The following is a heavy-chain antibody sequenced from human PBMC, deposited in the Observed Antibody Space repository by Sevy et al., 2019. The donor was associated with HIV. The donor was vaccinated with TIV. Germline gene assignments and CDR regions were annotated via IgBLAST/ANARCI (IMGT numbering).Heavy chain of an antibody. CDR3: AKGGGGHYDPDEIAYYFYYYNMDV. V-gene: IGHV3-23*01. Sequence: GGSLRLSCAVSGFSFDSYGMTWVRQAPGKGLEWVSAISGSGTRTYYADSVKGRFIISRDNSKNTLDLQMHSLRAEDTANLYCAKGGGGHYDPDEIAYYFYYYNMDVWGKGTTVTVSS. D-gene: IGHD3-22*01. CDR2: ISGSGTRT. CDR1: GFSFDSYG. J-gene: IGHJ6*03.